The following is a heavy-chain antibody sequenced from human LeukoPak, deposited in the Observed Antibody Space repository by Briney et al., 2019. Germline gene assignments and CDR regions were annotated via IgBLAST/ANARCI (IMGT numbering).Heavy chain of an antibody. D-gene: IGHD3-10*01. J-gene: IGHJ4*02. CDR2: IYYSGST. CDR1: GGSISSGGYY. CDR3: ARTIYITMVRGVITRARIFDY. V-gene: IGHV4-30-4*08. Sequence: PSQTLSLTCTVSGGSISSGGYYWSWIRQPPGKGLEWIGYIYYSGSTYYNPSLKSRVTISVDTSKNQFSLKLSSVTAADTAVYYCARTIYITMVRGVITRARIFDYWGQGTLVTVSS.